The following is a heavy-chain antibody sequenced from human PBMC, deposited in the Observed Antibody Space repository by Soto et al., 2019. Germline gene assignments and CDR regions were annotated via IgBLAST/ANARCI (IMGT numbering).Heavy chain of an antibody. CDR1: GGTFISDA. CDR2: VIPMFPKA. D-gene: IGHD3-22*01. J-gene: IGHJ4*02. V-gene: IGHV1-69*06. CDR3: ARCHSDSSGPGYLDS. Sequence: QVRLVQSEAEVKKAGSSVKVSCKASGGTFISDAVTWVRQAPGQGLEWMGGVIPMFPKANYAQKFQGRATITAEKSTSTVYMELHSLKSEDTALYYCARCHSDSSGPGYLDSWGQGTLVTVTS.